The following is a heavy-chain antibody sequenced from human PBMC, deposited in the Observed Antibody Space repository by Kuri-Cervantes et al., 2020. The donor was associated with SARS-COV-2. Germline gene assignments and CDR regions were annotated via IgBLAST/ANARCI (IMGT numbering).Heavy chain of an antibody. Sequence: SETLSLTCAVYGGSFSGYYWSWIRQPPGKGLEWIGEINHSGSTNYNLSLKSRVTISVDTSKNQFSLKLSSVTAADTAVYYCARSFRYSGSWSNWFDSWGQGTLVTVSS. D-gene: IGHD1-26*01. J-gene: IGHJ5*01. CDR1: GGSFSGYY. CDR3: ARSFRYSGSWSNWFDS. CDR2: INHSGST. V-gene: IGHV4-34*01.